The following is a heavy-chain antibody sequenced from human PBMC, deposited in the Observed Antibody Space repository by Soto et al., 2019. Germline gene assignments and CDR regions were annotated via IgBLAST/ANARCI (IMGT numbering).Heavy chain of an antibody. V-gene: IGHV1-69*08. CDR1: GGTFSSYT. CDR3: ARDPGDCSSTSSHPR. D-gene: IGHD2-2*01. J-gene: IGHJ4*02. CDR2: IIPILGIA. Sequence: QVQLVQSGAEVKKPGSSVKVSCKASGGTFSSYTISWVRQAPGQGLEWMGRIIPILGIANYAQKFQGRVTISADKSTRTAYMELSSLRSEDTAVYYCARDPGDCSSTSSHPRWGQGTLVTVSS.